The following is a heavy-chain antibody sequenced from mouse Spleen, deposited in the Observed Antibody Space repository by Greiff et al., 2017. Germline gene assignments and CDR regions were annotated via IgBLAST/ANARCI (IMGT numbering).Heavy chain of an antibody. J-gene: IGHJ4*01. D-gene: IGHD2-4*01. Sequence: QVQLQQPGAELVKPGASVKLSCKASGYTFTSYWMQWVKQRPGQGLEWIGEIDPSDSYTNYNQKFKGKATLTVDTSSSTAYMQLSSLTSEDSAVYYCAARSTMITTGAMDDWGQGTSVTVSS. CDR3: AARSTMITTGAMDD. V-gene: IGHV1-50*01. CDR2: IDPSDSYT. CDR1: GYTFTSYW.